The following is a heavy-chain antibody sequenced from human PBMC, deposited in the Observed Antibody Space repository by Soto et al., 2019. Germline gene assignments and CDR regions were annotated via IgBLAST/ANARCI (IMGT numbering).Heavy chain of an antibody. CDR1: GFTVSSNY. V-gene: IGHV3-66*01. J-gene: IGHJ6*02. Sequence: EVQLVESGGGLVQPGGSLRLSCAASGFTVSSNYMSWVRQAPGKGLEWVSVIYSGGSTYYADSVKGRFTISRDNSKNTLYLQMNSLRAEDTAVYYCARAVPAVAPPYYYYGMDVWGQGTTVTVSS. D-gene: IGHD2-2*01. CDR2: IYSGGST. CDR3: ARAVPAVAPPYYYYGMDV.